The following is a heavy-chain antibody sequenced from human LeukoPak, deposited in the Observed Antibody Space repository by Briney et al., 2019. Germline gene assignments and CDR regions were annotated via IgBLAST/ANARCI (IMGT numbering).Heavy chain of an antibody. CDR2: IHSDGSST. CDR1: GFTFSSYW. V-gene: IGHV3-74*01. J-gene: IGHJ3*02. D-gene: IGHD7-27*01. Sequence: PGGSLRLSCAASGFTFSSYWMDWVRQAPGKGLVWVSRIHSDGSSTNYADSVKGRFTISRDNAKNTLSLQMNSLRAEDTAVYYCASGDRGGFDMWGQRTMVTVSS. CDR3: ASGDRGGFDM.